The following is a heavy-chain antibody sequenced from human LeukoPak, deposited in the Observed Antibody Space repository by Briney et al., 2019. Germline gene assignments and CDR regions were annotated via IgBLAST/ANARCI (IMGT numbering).Heavy chain of an antibody. J-gene: IGHJ3*02. D-gene: IGHD6-19*01. V-gene: IGHV4-61*02. CDR3: ARIPQWLVPVAFDI. CDR2: IYTSGST. Sequence: PSQTLTLTCTASGGTISSGSYYWSWIRQPAGKGLESIGRIYTSGSTNYDPSLKSRVTISVDTSKNQFSLKLSSVTAADTAVYYCARIPQWLVPVAFDIWGQGTMVTVSS. CDR1: GGTISSGSYY.